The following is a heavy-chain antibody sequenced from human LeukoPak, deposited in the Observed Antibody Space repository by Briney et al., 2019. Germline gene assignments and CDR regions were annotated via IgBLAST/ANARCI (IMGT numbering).Heavy chain of an antibody. CDR1: GGSISSSSYY. CDR3: ARDLPYSSGWFDY. CDR2: INYRGNT. J-gene: IGHJ4*02. Sequence: PSETLSLTCTVSGGSISSSSYYWGWIRQPPGKGLDWIGIINYRGNTYYNPSLKSRVTISVDTSKNQFSLKLSSVTAADTAVYYCARDLPYSSGWFDYWGQGTLVTVSS. V-gene: IGHV4-39*07. D-gene: IGHD6-19*01.